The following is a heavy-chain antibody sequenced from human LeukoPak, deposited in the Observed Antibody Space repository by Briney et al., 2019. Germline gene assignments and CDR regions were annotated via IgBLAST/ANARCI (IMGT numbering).Heavy chain of an antibody. CDR2: IIPILGIA. V-gene: IGHV1-69*04. CDR1: GGTFSSYA. CDR3: ARVSVAGPPYFDY. Sequence: SVKVSCKASGGTFSSYAISWVRQAPGQGLEWMGRIIPILGIANYAQKFQGRVTITADKSTSTAYMELSSLRSEDTAVYYCARVSVAGPPYFDYWGQGTLVTVSS. D-gene: IGHD6-19*01. J-gene: IGHJ4*02.